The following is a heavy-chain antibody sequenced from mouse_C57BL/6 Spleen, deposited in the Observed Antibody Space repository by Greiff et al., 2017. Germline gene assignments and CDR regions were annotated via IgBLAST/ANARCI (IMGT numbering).Heavy chain of an antibody. CDR3: ARETTVVAFYAMDY. D-gene: IGHD1-1*01. CDR2: INPSTGGT. V-gene: IGHV1-42*01. Sequence: VQLKQSGPELVKPGASVKISCKASGYSFTGYYMNWVKQSPEKSLEWIGEINPSTGGTTYNQKFKAKATLTVDKSSSTAYMQLKSLTSEDSAVYYCARETTVVAFYAMDYWGQGTSVTVSS. CDR1: GYSFTGYY. J-gene: IGHJ4*01.